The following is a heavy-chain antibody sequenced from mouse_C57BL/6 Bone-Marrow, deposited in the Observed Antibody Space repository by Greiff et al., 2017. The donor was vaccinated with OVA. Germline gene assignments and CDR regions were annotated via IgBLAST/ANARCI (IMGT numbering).Heavy chain of an antibody. D-gene: IGHD1-1*01. CDR1: GFTFRTYT. CDR3: ARGEVDYYYDTSLFEY. V-gene: IGHV5-12-2*01. Sequence: EVKLMESGGGLVQPGGSLKLSCAASGFTFRTYTMSWVRQSPEKRLEWVAYISNGGGSTYYPDSVRGRFTISRDTAKNTLYLQMSSLQSEDTAMYFWARGEVDYYYDTSLFEYGGRGHVASVSA. J-gene: IGHJ3*01. CDR2: ISNGGGST.